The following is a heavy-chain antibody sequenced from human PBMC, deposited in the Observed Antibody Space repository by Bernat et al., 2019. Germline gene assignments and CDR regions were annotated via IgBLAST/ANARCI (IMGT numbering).Heavy chain of an antibody. CDR3: ARTYYDFWSGNFGDDY. CDR2: ISSSSSYI. V-gene: IGHV3-21*01. CDR1: GFTFSSYS. D-gene: IGHD3-3*01. Sequence: EVQLVESGGGLVKPGGSLRLSCAASGFTFSSYSMNWVRQAPGKGLEWVSSISSSSSYIYYADSVKGRFTISRDNAKNSLYLQMNSLRAEDTAVYYCARTYYDFWSGNFGDDYWGQGTLVTVSS. J-gene: IGHJ4*02.